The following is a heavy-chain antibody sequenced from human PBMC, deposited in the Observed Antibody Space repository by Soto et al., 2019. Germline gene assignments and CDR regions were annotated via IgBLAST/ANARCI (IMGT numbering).Heavy chain of an antibody. CDR1: GYTFTSYD. D-gene: IGHD2-15*01. CDR3: ARSQYCSGGSCYGH. V-gene: IGHV1-8*01. J-gene: IGHJ4*02. Sequence: GASVKVSCKASGYTFTSYDINWVRHATGQGLEWMGWMNPNSGNTGYAQKFQGRVTMTRNTSISTAYMELSSLRSEDTAVYYCARSQYCSGGSCYGHWGQGTLVTVSS. CDR2: MNPNSGNT.